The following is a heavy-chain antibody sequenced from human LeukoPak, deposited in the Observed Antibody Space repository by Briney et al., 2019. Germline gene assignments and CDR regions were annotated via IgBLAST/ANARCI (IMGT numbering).Heavy chain of an antibody. CDR2: ISWNSGSI. Sequence: GRSLRLSCAASGFTFDDYAMHWVRQAPGKGLEWVSGISWNSGSIGYADSVKGRFTISRDNAKNSLYLQMNSLRAEDTALYYCAKDIVGYSSSFDYWGQRTLVTVSS. CDR3: AKDIVGYSSSFDY. D-gene: IGHD6-13*01. J-gene: IGHJ4*02. V-gene: IGHV3-9*01. CDR1: GFTFDDYA.